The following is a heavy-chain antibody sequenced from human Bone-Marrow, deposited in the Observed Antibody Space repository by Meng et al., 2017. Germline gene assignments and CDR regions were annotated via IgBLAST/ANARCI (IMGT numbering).Heavy chain of an antibody. V-gene: IGHV3-33*08. CDR1: GFTVSSNY. CDR2: IWYDGSIK. Sequence: SLKISCAASGFTVSSNYMSWVRQAPGKGLEWVAVIWYDGSIKYYADSVKGRFTISRDNSKNTLYLQMNSLRAEDTAVYYCAGEIAVAGTYFDYWGQGTLVTVSS. D-gene: IGHD6-19*01. J-gene: IGHJ4*02. CDR3: AGEIAVAGTYFDY.